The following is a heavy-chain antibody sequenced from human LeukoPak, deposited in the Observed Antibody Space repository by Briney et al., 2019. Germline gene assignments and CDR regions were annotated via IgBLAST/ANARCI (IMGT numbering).Heavy chain of an antibody. D-gene: IGHD1-1*01. CDR1: GFMFSSHW. CDR2: INNDGSGT. V-gene: IGHV3-74*03. J-gene: IGHJ4*02. Sequence: GGSLRLSCAASGFMFSSHWMPWVRQAPGKGLVWVSRINNDGSGTTYAASVKGRFTISRDNAKNTLYLQMKSLRAEDTAVYYCARDLTSPNWNLFDNWGQGTLVTVSS. CDR3: ARDLTSPNWNLFDN.